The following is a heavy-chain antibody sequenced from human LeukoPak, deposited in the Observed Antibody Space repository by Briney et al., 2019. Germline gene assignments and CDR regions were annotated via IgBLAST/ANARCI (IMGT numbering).Heavy chain of an antibody. CDR2: INAYNGDT. J-gene: IGHJ4*02. Sequence: GASVKVSCKASNYTFTSYGISWVRQAPGQGLEWMAWINAYNGDTNYAQKFQGRVTLTTDTSTSTAYMELRSLRSDDTAVYYCARVDDYDFWSGLPDYWGQGTLVTVSS. D-gene: IGHD3-3*01. V-gene: IGHV1-18*01. CDR3: ARVDDYDFWSGLPDY. CDR1: NYTFTSYG.